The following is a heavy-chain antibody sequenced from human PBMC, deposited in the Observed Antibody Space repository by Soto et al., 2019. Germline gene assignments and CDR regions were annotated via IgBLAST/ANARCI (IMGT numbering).Heavy chain of an antibody. CDR1: GFIFNNYA. CDR2: ISAGGGSP. D-gene: IGHD3-3*01. CDR3: AKDGDFYDFATGYYLTGHYFDY. J-gene: IGHJ4*02. Sequence: QSGGSLRLSCAASGFIFNNYAMSWVRQAPGKGLEWVSFISAGGGSPNYADSVKGRFTISRDNSKNMVYLQMNSLRAEDTAVYYCAKDGDFYDFATGYYLTGHYFDYWGQGTPVTVSS. V-gene: IGHV3-23*01.